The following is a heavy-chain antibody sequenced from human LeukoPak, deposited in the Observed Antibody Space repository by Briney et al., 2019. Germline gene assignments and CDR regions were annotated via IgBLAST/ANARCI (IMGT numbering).Heavy chain of an antibody. CDR1: GFTFSDYY. D-gene: IGHD3-3*01. V-gene: IGHV3-11*01. J-gene: IGHJ3*02. CDR2: INGSSSRI. CDR3: ASRVAFDI. Sequence: GGSLRLSCAASGFTFSDYYMSWIRQAPGKGLEWVSYINGSSSRINYADSVKGRFTISRDNAKNSLFLQMNSLTVEDTAVYYCASRVAFDIWGLGTMVTVSS.